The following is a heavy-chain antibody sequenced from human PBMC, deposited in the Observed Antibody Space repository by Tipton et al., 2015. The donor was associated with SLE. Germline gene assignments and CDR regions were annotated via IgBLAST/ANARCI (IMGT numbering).Heavy chain of an antibody. CDR1: GYTFTGYY. CDR3: ASLDY. CDR2: ISYDGSNK. J-gene: IGHJ4*02. V-gene: IGHV3-30*03. Sequence: SGAEVKKPGASVKVSCKASGYTFTGYYMHWVRQAPGKGLEWVAVISYDGSNKYYADSVKGRFTISRANSKNTLYLQMNSLRAEDTAVYYCASLDYWGQGSLVTVSS.